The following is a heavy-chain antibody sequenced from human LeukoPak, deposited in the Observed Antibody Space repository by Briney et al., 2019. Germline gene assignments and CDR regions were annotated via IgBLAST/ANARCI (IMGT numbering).Heavy chain of an antibody. V-gene: IGHV1-2*06. J-gene: IGHJ4*02. CDR1: GYTFTGYY. Sequence: ASVTVSCKASGYTFTGYYMHWVRQAPGQGLEWMRRINPNSGGTNYAQKFQGRVTMTRDTSISTAYMELSRLRSDDTAVYYCARGYSSGWYLGGHFDYWGQGTPVTVSS. CDR3: ARGYSSGWYLGGHFDY. CDR2: INPNSGGT. D-gene: IGHD6-19*01.